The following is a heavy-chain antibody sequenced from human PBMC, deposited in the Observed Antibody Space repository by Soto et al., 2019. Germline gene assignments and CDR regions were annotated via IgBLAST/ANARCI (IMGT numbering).Heavy chain of an antibody. J-gene: IGHJ4*02. CDR2: IDYSGST. Sequence: PSETLSLTCNVDSISTYSWSWIRQPPGKGLEWIGSIDYSGSTNYTPSLRSRVTLSLDTSKKQFSLKVTSVTAADTALYYCARGPCSGGSCYYLDNWGQGALVTVSS. CDR1: SISTYS. V-gene: IGHV4-59*01. CDR3: ARGPCSGGSCYYLDN. D-gene: IGHD2-15*01.